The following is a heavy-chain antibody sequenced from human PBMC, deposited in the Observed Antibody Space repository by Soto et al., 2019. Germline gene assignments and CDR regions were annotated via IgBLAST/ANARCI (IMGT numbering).Heavy chain of an antibody. CDR1: GYTFTSYG. CDR2: ISAYNGNT. J-gene: IGHJ6*02. CDR3: ARVPCSGGSCYRPYYYYYYGMDV. V-gene: IGHV1-18*01. D-gene: IGHD2-15*01. Sequence: QVQLVQSGAEVKKPGASVKVSCKASGYTFTSYGISWVRQAPGQGLEWMGWISAYNGNTNYAQTLQGRVTMTTDTSTSTADMELRSLRSDDTAVYYCARVPCSGGSCYRPYYYYYYGMDVWGQGTTVTVSS.